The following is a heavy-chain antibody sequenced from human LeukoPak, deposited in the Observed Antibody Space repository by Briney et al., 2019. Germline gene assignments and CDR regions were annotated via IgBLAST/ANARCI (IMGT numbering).Heavy chain of an antibody. Sequence: PSETLSLTCTVSGASISSSGSYWTWIRQHPGKGLEWIAYISYTGSTYYNPSLKSRVTMSVDTSKNQFSLKLNSVTAADTAVYYCARERSVGLGTSYYHYGVDVWGQGTSVTVSS. D-gene: IGHD1-7*01. CDR2: ISYTGST. V-gene: IGHV4-31*03. J-gene: IGHJ6*02. CDR3: ARERSVGLGTSYYHYGVDV. CDR1: GASISSSGSY.